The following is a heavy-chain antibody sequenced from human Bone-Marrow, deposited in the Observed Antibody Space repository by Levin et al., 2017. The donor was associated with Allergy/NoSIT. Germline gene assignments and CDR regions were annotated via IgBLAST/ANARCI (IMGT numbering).Heavy chain of an antibody. V-gene: IGHV5-51*01. Sequence: KRGESLKISCKASGYTFTTDWIGWVRQVPGKGLEWMGIIYPGDSDTRYNPSFQGHVTISADRSISTTYLHWTSLKASDTAMYFCARHKRSAASGPDRIVYYFHMDVWGKGTTVIVSS. J-gene: IGHJ6*03. D-gene: IGHD6-13*01. CDR3: ARHKRSAASGPDRIVYYFHMDV. CDR2: IYPGDSDT. CDR1: GYTFTTDW.